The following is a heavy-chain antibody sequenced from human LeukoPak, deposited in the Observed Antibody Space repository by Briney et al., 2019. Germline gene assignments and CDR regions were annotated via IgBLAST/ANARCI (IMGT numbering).Heavy chain of an antibody. CDR3: ARVTVGVCSSASCQRGFGY. V-gene: IGHV1-8*01. CDR1: GYTFTSYD. Sequence: GASVKVSCKASGYTFTSYDINWVRQATGQGLEWMGCMNPNSGNTGYAQKFQGRFTMTRNSSISSAYMEMSSLRSEDTAVYYCARVTVGVCSSASCQRGFGYWGQGTLVTVSS. CDR2: MNPNSGNT. J-gene: IGHJ4*02. D-gene: IGHD2-2*01.